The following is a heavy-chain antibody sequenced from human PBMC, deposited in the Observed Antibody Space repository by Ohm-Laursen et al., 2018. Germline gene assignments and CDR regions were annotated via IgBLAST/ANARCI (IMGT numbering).Heavy chain of an antibody. J-gene: IGHJ4*02. CDR1: GFTFDDYA. CDR3: AKDSSHPYYYDGSGLDY. V-gene: IGHV3-9*01. CDR2: ITWNSGSI. D-gene: IGHD3-22*01. Sequence: SLRLSCAASGFTFDDYAMHWVRQAPGKGLEWVASITWNSGSIIYADFVEGRFTISRDNAKNSLVLQVDSLRAEDTALYYCAKDSSHPYYYDGSGLDYWGQGSVVTVSS.